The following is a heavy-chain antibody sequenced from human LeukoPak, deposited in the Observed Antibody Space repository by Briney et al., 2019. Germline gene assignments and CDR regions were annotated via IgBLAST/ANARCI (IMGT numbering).Heavy chain of an antibody. CDR3: ARDHSSGWSYYFDY. V-gene: IGHV3-33*01. J-gene: IGHJ4*02. CDR2: IWYDGSNK. Sequence: GRSLRLSCAASGFTFSSYGMHWVRQAPGKGLEWVAVIWYDGSNKYYADSVKGRFTISRDNSKNTLYLQMNSLRAEDTAVYYCARDHSSGWSYYFDYWGQGTLVTVSS. D-gene: IGHD6-19*01. CDR1: GFTFSSYG.